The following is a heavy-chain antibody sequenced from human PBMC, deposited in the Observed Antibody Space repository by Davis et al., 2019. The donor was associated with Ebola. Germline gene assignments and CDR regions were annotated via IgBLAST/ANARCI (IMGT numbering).Heavy chain of an antibody. J-gene: IGHJ6*02. Sequence: SETLSLTCTVSGGSISSYYWSWIRQPPGKGLEWVGYIYYSGSTNYNPSLKSRVTISVDTSKNQFSLKLSSVTAADTAVYYCARDRYYYGMDVWGQGTTVTVSS. V-gene: IGHV4-59*01. CDR2: IYYSGST. CDR1: GGSISSYY. CDR3: ARDRYYYGMDV.